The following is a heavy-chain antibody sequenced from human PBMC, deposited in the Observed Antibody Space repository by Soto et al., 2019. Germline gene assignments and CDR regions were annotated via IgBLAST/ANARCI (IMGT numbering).Heavy chain of an antibody. J-gene: IGHJ6*02. CDR1: GFTFSSYA. CDR3: ARSGYYYDSTNYYYYGMDV. Sequence: PRLSCAASGFTFSSYAMHWVRQAPGKGLEWVAVISYDGSNKYYADSVKGRFTISRDNSKNTLYLQMNSLRAEDTAVYYCARSGYYYDSTNYYYYGMDVWGQGTTVTVSS. D-gene: IGHD3-22*01. CDR2: ISYDGSNK. V-gene: IGHV3-30-3*01.